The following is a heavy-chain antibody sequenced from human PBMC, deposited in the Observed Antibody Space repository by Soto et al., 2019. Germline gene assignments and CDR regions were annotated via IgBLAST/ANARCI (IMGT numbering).Heavy chain of an antibody. CDR2: IIPILGTA. Sequence: SVKVSCKASGDTFSSYAISWVRQAPGQGLEWMGGIIPILGTANYAQKFQGRVTITADESTSTAYMELSSLRSEDTAVYYCARSRSGYYYNDYWGQGTLVTVSS. CDR1: GDTFSSYA. V-gene: IGHV1-69*13. J-gene: IGHJ4*02. CDR3: ARSRSGYYYNDY. D-gene: IGHD3-22*01.